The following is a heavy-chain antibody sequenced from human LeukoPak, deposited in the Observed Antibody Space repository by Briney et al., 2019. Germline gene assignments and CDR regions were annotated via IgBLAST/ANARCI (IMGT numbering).Heavy chain of an antibody. CDR2: ISYSGST. D-gene: IGHD4-17*01. CDR1: GASISSFH. Sequence: PSETLSLTCSVSGASISSFHWSWSRQPPGKGLEWIGYISYSGSTNCNPSLTSRVTVSVDTSKSPFSLKLSSVTAADTAIYYCAREVDYGDRIFDYWGQGTLVTVSS. CDR3: AREVDYGDRIFDY. V-gene: IGHV4-59*01. J-gene: IGHJ4*02.